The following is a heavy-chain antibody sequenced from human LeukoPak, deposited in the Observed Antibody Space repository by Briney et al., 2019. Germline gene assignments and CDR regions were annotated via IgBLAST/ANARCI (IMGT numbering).Heavy chain of an antibody. J-gene: IGHJ2*01. CDR3: AKDRTVEASYWYFDL. D-gene: IGHD4-23*01. Sequence: GGSLRLSCAASGVTLSSDAMSWARQAPGKGLEWVSGISSSGSGGNTYYADSVKGRFTISRDSSKNTLFLHMNTLRAEDTAIYYCAKDRTVEASYWYFDLWGRGTLVTVSS. CDR2: ISSSGSGGNT. CDR1: GVTLSSDA. V-gene: IGHV3-23*01.